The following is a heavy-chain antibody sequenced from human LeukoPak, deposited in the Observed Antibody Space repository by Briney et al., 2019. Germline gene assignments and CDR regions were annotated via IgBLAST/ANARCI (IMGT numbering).Heavy chain of an antibody. J-gene: IGHJ5*02. Sequence: GASVKVSCKASGYTFTSYDINWLRQATGQGLEWMGWMNPNSGNTGYAQKFQGRVTITRNTSISTAYMELSSLRSEDTAVYYCARAVVVAATGGDWFDPWGQGTLVTVSS. CDR2: MNPNSGNT. D-gene: IGHD2-15*01. CDR1: GYTFTSYD. V-gene: IGHV1-8*03. CDR3: ARAVVVAATGGDWFDP.